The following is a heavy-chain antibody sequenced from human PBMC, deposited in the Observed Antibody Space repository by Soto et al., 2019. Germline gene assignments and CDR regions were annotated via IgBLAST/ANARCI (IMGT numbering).Heavy chain of an antibody. Sequence: QVQLVQSGAEVKKPGASVKVSCKASGYTFTSYGISWVRQAPGQGLERMGWISDYNGNTNYAQKLQGRVTMTTDTSTSTAYMELSSLRSDDTAVYYCARDGVDTATGYYYGMDVWGQGTTVTVSS. D-gene: IGHD5-18*01. V-gene: IGHV1-18*01. CDR1: GYTFTSYG. J-gene: IGHJ6*02. CDR2: ISDYNGNT. CDR3: ARDGVDTATGYYYGMDV.